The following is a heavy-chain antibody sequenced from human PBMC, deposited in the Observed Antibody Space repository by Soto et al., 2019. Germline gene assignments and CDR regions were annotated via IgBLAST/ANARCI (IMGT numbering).Heavy chain of an antibody. D-gene: IGHD5-12*01. CDR1: GYTFTSYY. CDR2: INPSGGST. J-gene: IGHJ6*02. CDR3: ARDRQWLRGGMHV. Sequence: ASVKVSCKASGYTFTSYYMHWVRQAPGQGLEWMGIINPSGGSTSYAQKFQGRVTMTRDTYTSTVYMELSSLRSEETAVYYCARDRQWLRGGMHVWGQGNKVTVSS. V-gene: IGHV1-46*01.